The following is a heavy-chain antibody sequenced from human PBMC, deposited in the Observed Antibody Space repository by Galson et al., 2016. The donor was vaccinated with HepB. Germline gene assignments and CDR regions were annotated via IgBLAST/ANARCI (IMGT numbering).Heavy chain of an antibody. D-gene: IGHD6-19*01. CDR1: GFTFRNYA. CDR2: IDGPTPNT. CDR3: TTWLSHHFDY. Sequence: SLRLSCAASGFTFRNYALSWVRRAPGKGLEWVSHIDGPTPNTHYADSVRGRSSIYRDNSRDTLYLQMGSLTAEDSAIYYCTTWLSHHFDYWGQGTRVTVSS. J-gene: IGHJ4*02. V-gene: IGHV3-23*01.